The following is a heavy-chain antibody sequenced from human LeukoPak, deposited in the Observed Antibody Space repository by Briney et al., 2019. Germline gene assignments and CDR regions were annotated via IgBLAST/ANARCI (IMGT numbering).Heavy chain of an antibody. CDR2: IIPILGIA. D-gene: IGHD3-3*01. V-gene: IGHV1-69*04. CDR1: GGTFSSYA. Sequence: ASVKVCCKASGGTFSSYAISWVRQAPGQGLEWMGRIIPILGIANYAQKFQGRVTITADKSTSTAYMELSSLRSEDTAVYYCARERFPNLHYYYYYGMDVWGQGTTVTVSS. CDR3: ARERFPNLHYYYYYGMDV. J-gene: IGHJ6*02.